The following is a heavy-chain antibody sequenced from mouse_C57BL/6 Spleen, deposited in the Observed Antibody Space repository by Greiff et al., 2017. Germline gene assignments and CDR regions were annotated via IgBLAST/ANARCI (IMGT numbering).Heavy chain of an antibody. CDR1: GYTFTGYW. D-gene: IGHD2-2*01. Sequence: VQLQQPGTELVKPGASVKLSCKASGYTFTGYWIEWVKQRPGHGLEWIGEILPGSGSTNYNEKFKGKATFTADTSSNTAYMQLSSLTTEDSAIYYCARDGYDGAWFAYWGQGTLVTVSA. V-gene: IGHV1-9*01. J-gene: IGHJ3*01. CDR2: ILPGSGST. CDR3: ARDGYDGAWFAY.